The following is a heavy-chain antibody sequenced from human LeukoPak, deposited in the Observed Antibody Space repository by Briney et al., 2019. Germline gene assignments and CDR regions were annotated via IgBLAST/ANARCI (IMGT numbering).Heavy chain of an antibody. J-gene: IGHJ4*02. CDR3: ARQLGYCSSGNCYFDS. V-gene: IGHV3-66*04. CDR2: LASGASP. Sequence: PGGSLRLSCAASGFTFSDYYMSWIRQAPGKGLEWVSALASGASPSYADSVKGRFTISRDNSKNTLYLQLNSLTAEDTAVYYCARQLGYCSSGNCYFDSWGQGTLVTVSS. CDR1: GFTFSDYY. D-gene: IGHD2-2*01.